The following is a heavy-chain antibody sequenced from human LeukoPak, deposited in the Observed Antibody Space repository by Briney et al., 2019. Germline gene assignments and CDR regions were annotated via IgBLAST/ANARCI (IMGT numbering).Heavy chain of an antibody. CDR2: IKQDGSEK. CDR3: ARPSYDSSGYYSGEYFQH. V-gene: IGHV3-7*01. D-gene: IGHD3-22*01. CDR1: GFTFSSYA. Sequence: GGSLRLSCAASGFTFSSYAMSWVRQAPGKGLEWVANIKQDGSEKYYVDSVKGRFTISRDNAKNSLYLQMNSLRAEDTAVYYCARPSYDSSGYYSGEYFQHWGQGTLVTVSS. J-gene: IGHJ1*01.